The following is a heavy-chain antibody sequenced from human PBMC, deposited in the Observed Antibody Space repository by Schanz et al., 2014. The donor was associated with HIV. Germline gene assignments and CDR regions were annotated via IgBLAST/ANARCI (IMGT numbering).Heavy chain of an antibody. CDR1: GFSFDTFG. CDR3: AKDRNYYDNRYLGKGNYYYYYGMDV. Sequence: QVQLVESGGGVVQPGRSLRLSCAGSGFSFDTFGIHWVRQAPGKGLEWLAVISNNGNNDYYAESVKGRFTISRDNSKNTMYLKMNSLRVDDTAVYYCAKDRNYYDNRYLGKGNYYYYYGMDVWGQGTTVTVSS. CDR2: ISNNGNND. V-gene: IGHV3-30*18. D-gene: IGHD3-22*01. J-gene: IGHJ6*02.